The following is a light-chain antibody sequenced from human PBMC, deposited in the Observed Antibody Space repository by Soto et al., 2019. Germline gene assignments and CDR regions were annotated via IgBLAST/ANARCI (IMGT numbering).Light chain of an antibody. J-gene: IGKJ1*01. V-gene: IGKV3-15*01. CDR1: QSVSSN. CDR2: GAS. Sequence: EMVMTQSPATLSVSPGERATLSCRASQSVSSNLAWYQQKPGQAPRLLIYGASTRATGIPARFSGSGSGTEFTLTISSLQGEDFAVYHCQQYNNWPRTFGQGTKV. CDR3: QQYNNWPRT.